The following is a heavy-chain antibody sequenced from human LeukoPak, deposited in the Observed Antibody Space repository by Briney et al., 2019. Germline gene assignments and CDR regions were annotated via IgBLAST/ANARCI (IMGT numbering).Heavy chain of an antibody. CDR1: GGTFSSYA. D-gene: IGHD4-17*01. CDR3: ARSVSPLYYYYYGMDV. J-gene: IGHJ6*02. CDR2: IIPIFGTA. V-gene: IGHV1-69*13. Sequence: GASVTVSCKASGGTFSSYAISWVRQAPGQGLEWMGGIIPIFGTANYAQKFQGRVTITADESTSTACMELSSLRSEDTAVYYCARSVSPLYYYYYGMDVWGQGTTVTVSS.